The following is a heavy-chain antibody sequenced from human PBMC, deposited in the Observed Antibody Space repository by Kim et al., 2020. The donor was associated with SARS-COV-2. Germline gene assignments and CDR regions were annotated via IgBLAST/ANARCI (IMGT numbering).Heavy chain of an antibody. Sequence: SETLSLTCTVSGGSVSSGHYWSWNRQPPGKGLEWIGYASYTGSTKYNPSLKSRVSISLDTSKNQFSLTLNSVTAADTAVYYCVQDWGRAAAGWGRGTLVTVSS. J-gene: IGHJ4*02. CDR2: ASYTGST. V-gene: IGHV4-61*01. CDR1: GGSVSSGHY. CDR3: VQDWGRAAAG. D-gene: IGHD6-13*01.